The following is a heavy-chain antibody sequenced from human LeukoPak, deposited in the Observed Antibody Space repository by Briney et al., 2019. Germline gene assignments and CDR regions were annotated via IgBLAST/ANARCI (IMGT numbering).Heavy chain of an antibody. CDR1: GFTFSSYA. D-gene: IGHD2-15*01. V-gene: IGHV3-23*01. Sequence: PGGSLRLSCAASGFTFSSYAMCWVRQAPGKGLEWVSGISGSGGSTYYLDSVKGRFTVSRDNSMNTLYLRLNSLEPEDTAAYYCARDAVAVVGAISWGPKDRHYYYSYMDVWGKGTTVIVSS. CDR3: ARDAVAVVGAISWGPKDRHYYYSYMDV. CDR2: ISGSGGST. J-gene: IGHJ6*03.